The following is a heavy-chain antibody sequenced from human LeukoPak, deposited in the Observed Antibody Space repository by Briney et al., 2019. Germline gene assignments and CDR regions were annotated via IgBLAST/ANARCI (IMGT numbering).Heavy chain of an antibody. CDR1: GGTFNRYA. J-gene: IGHJ5*02. CDR3: ASGKFGLRGWFDP. V-gene: IGHV1-69*05. Sequence: GASVKVSSKASGGTFNRYAVTWVRQAPGQGLEWMGGIIPIFGTANYAQKFQGRVTITTDESTDTAYMELTSLTSEGTAIYYCASGKFGLRGWFDPWGQGTLVTVSP. D-gene: IGHD3-10*01. CDR2: IIPIFGTA.